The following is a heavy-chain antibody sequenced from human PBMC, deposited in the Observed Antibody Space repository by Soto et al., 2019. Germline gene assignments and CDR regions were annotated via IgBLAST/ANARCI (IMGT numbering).Heavy chain of an antibody. CDR1: GGTVSSYA. Sequence: QVHLVQSGAEVKKPGSSVKVSCKASGGTVSSYAITWVRQAPGKGLEWMGVFIPIFVSAHYAQKFKGRVTITADESTSTAYMELSGLRSEDTAIYYCARDLSSDSTGFRGYDLWGQGTLGTVSS. J-gene: IGHJ4*02. V-gene: IGHV1-69*01. D-gene: IGHD3-22*01. CDR3: ARDLSSDSTGFRGYDL. CDR2: FIPIFVSA.